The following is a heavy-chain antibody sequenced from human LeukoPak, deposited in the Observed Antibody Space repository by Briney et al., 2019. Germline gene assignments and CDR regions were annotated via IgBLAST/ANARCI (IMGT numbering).Heavy chain of an antibody. CDR2: IIPIFGTA. CDR3: ARADPHYYYYYYMDV. J-gene: IGHJ6*03. V-gene: IGHV1-69*05. Sequence: GASVKVSCKASGCTFSSYAISWLRQPPAQGLEWVGGIIPIFGTANYAQKFQGRVTITTDESTSTAYMELSSLRSEDTAVYYCARADPHYYYYYYMDVWGKGTTVAVSS. CDR1: GCTFSSYA.